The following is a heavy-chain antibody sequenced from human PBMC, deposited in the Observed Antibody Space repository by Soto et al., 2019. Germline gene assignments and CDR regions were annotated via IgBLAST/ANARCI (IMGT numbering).Heavy chain of an antibody. Sequence: TLSLTCTVSGGSLSSADFYWSWVRQRPGEGLEWLGYLYYSGSTSLNPSLKSRVTISKDTSRSQFSLGVKSVTAADTAVKYCACATVVTYGGMDVWGQGTTVTVSS. CDR1: GGSLSSADFY. CDR3: ACATVVTYGGMDV. D-gene: IGHD3-22*01. J-gene: IGHJ6*02. CDR2: LYYSGST. V-gene: IGHV4-30-4*01.